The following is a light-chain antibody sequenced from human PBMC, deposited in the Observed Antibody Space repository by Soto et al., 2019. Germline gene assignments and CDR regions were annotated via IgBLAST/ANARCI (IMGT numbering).Light chain of an antibody. CDR3: QQSYSTPGT. CDR2: AAS. CDR1: QSISSY. J-gene: IGKJ1*01. Sequence: DIQMTQSPSSLSASVGDRVTITCRASQSISSYLNWYQQKPGKAPKLLIYAASSLQSGVPSRFSGSGSGTDFTLTIISLQPEDFATYYCQQSYSTPGTFGQGTMVDIK. V-gene: IGKV1-39*01.